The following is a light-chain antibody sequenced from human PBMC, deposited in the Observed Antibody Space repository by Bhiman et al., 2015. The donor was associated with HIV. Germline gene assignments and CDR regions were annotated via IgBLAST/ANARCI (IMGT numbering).Light chain of an antibody. V-gene: IGLV1-44*01. CDR3: AAWDDSLNAWI. J-gene: IGLJ2*01. CDR2: RTY. Sequence: QSVLTQPPSVSGAPGQRVTISCSGTTSNVGSHPVNWYRQFPGTAPKFLIFRTYQRPSGVPDRFSGSKSDTSASLAISGLLPEDEAVYYCAAWDDSLNAWIFGGGTKLTVL. CDR1: TSNVGSHP.